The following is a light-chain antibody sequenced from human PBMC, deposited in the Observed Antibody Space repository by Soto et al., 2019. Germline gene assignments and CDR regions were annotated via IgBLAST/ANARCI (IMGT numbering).Light chain of an antibody. V-gene: IGLV1-40*01. CDR1: SSNIGTGFD. CDR2: GNN. Sequence: QSVLTQPPSVSGAPGQRVTISCTGSSSNIGTGFDVQWYQQLPGTAPKLLIYGNNIRPSGVPDRFSGSKSGTSASLAITGLQAEYEADYYCQSYVSSLRWVFGGGIQLTVL. CDR3: QSYVSSLRWV. J-gene: IGLJ3*02.